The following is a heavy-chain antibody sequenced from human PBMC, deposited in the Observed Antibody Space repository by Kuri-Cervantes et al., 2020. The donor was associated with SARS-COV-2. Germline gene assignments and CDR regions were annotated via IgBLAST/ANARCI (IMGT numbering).Heavy chain of an antibody. Sequence: SETLSLTCTVSGGSISSSSYYWGWIRQPPGKGLEWIGSIYYSGSTYYNPSLKSRVTISVDTSKNQFSLKLSSVTAADTAVYYCARHLGGMVPAAIGLDYWGQGTLVTVSS. CDR2: IYYSGST. CDR1: GGSISSSSYY. D-gene: IGHD2-2*02. J-gene: IGHJ4*02. CDR3: ARHLGGMVPAAIGLDY. V-gene: IGHV4-39*01.